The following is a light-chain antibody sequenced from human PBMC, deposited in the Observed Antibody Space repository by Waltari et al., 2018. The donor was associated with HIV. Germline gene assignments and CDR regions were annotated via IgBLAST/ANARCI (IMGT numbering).Light chain of an antibody. J-gene: IGKJ5*01. Sequence: ENVMTQSPATLSVSPGERATFTCRASQNVNINLAWYQQKPGQAPRLLISDASSRATGVPARFSGSGSGTEFTLTISSLQSEDFAVYCCQQYANWPFTFGQGTRLEIK. CDR1: QNVNIN. CDR2: DAS. CDR3: QQYANWPFT. V-gene: IGKV3-15*01.